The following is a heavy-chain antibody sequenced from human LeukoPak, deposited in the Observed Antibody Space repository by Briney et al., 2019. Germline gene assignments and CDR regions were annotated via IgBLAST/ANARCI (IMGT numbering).Heavy chain of an antibody. V-gene: IGHV1-18*01. Sequence: GASVKVSCKASGYTFTSYGISWVREAPGQGLEWMGWISAYNGNTNYAQKLQGRVTMTTDTSTSTAYMELRSVRSDDTAVYSCARDRGVTIPQDYWGQGTLVTVSS. CDR2: ISAYNGNT. J-gene: IGHJ4*02. CDR3: ARDRGVTIPQDY. D-gene: IGHD4-17*01. CDR1: GYTFTSYG.